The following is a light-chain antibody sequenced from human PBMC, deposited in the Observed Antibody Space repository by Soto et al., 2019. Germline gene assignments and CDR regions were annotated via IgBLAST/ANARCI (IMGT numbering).Light chain of an antibody. Sequence: EIVMTQSPSTLAVSPGERATLSCGASQSVSSNLAWYQQKPGQAPRLLIYGASTRASGIPASFSGSGSGTEFTLTISSLQYEDFAVYYCQQYNNWHSITFGQGTRLEIK. CDR1: QSVSSN. CDR2: GAS. CDR3: QQYNNWHSIT. V-gene: IGKV3-15*01. J-gene: IGKJ5*01.